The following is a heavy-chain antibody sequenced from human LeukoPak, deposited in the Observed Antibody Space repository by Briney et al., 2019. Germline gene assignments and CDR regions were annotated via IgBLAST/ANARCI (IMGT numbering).Heavy chain of an antibody. Sequence: GASVKVSCKASGYTFTTYGISWVRQAPGQGLEWMGWISGYSGDTNYAQKLQGRVTMTTDTSTSTAYMELRSLRSDDTAVYYCARGSWGHRGYYYYMDVWGKGTTVTIFS. J-gene: IGHJ6*03. D-gene: IGHD3-16*01. CDR3: ARGSWGHRGYYYYMDV. CDR1: GYTFTTYG. V-gene: IGHV1-18*01. CDR2: ISGYSGDT.